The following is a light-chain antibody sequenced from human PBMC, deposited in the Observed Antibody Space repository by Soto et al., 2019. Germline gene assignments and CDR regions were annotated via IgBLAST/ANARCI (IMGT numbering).Light chain of an antibody. J-gene: IGLJ2*01. CDR3: SSYTSSSTLL. V-gene: IGLV2-14*01. CDR1: SSDVGGYNY. CDR2: XVS. Sequence: QSALTQPASVSGSPGQSITISCTGTSSDVGGYNYVSWYQQHPGKDPKLMIYXVSXRXXXXXNXXXGSKSGNMASLTISGLQAEXXADYYCSSYTSSSTLLFGGGTKLTVL.